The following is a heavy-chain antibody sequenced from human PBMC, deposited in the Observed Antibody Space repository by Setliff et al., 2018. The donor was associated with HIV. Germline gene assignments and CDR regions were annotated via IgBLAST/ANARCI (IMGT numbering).Heavy chain of an antibody. D-gene: IGHD1-26*01. J-gene: IGHJ4*02. CDR1: GGSISSGGPGYY. Sequence: SETLSLTCTVSGGSISSGGPGYYWGWVRQPPGGGLEWIGSVYYSGSTYYNPSLKSRVTISVDTSKNQFSLKLTSVTATDTAVYYCARDRRDDYYLTAYFDSLGQGTVVTAPQ. V-gene: IGHV4-39*07. CDR2: VYYSGST. CDR3: ARDRRDDYYLTAYFDS.